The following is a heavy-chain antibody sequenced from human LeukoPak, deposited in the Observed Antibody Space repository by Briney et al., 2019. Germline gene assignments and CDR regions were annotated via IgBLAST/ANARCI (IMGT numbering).Heavy chain of an antibody. Sequence: GGSLRLSCAASGFSFGSYWIAWVRQAPGKGLEWVANIKEDGSEKYYVDSVKGRFTISRDNAKNSLYLQMNSLRAEDTAVYYCARDYEGYYDSSGYFDYWGQGTLVTVSS. V-gene: IGHV3-7*01. D-gene: IGHD3-22*01. J-gene: IGHJ4*02. CDR2: IKEDGSEK. CDR1: GFSFGSYW. CDR3: ARDYEGYYDSSGYFDY.